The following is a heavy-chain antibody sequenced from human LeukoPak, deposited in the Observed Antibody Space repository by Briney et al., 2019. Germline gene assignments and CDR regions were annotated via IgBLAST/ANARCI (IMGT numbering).Heavy chain of an antibody. CDR1: GFTFSSYA. D-gene: IGHD3-22*01. V-gene: IGHV3-23*01. CDR3: ARDQVYYDSSGYYYNARANAFDI. Sequence: PGGSLRLSCAASGFTFSSYAMSWVRQAPGKGLEWVSAISGSGGSTYYPDSVKGRFTISRDNSKNTLYLQMNSLRAEDTAVYYCARDQVYYDSSGYYYNARANAFDIWGQGTMVTVSS. J-gene: IGHJ3*02. CDR2: ISGSGGST.